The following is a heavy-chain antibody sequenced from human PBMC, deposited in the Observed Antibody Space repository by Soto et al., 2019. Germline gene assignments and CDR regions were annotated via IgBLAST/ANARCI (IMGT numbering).Heavy chain of an antibody. CDR2: ISYDGGLQ. CDR1: GFTFTSYG. D-gene: IGHD5-18*01. J-gene: IGHJ4*02. CDR3: VSERGYGHASVPYS. Sequence: QAHLVESGAGVVQPGRSLSLSCAASGFTFTSYGMHWVRQAPGTRLEWVAVISYDGGLQHYADSVKGRFTISRDNSKNMVLLQMNSLRAEDTAVYYCVSERGYGHASVPYSWGQGTLVSVSS. V-gene: IGHV3-30*03.